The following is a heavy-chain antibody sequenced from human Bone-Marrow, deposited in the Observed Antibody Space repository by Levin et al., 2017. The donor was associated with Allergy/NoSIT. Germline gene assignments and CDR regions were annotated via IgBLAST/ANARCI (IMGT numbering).Heavy chain of an antibody. Sequence: GGSLRLSCAASGFTFGGSGMHWVRQAPGKGLEWVTIIYWDGSEQYYADSVKGRFSVSRDNSKNTVYLQMNSLRAEDTAVYYCAKDDGTTADLVVGGYFDYWGQGTLVTVSS. V-gene: IGHV3-33*06. J-gene: IGHJ4*02. CDR1: GFTFGGSG. CDR3: AKDDGTTADLVVGGYFDY. D-gene: IGHD3-10*01. CDR2: IYWDGSEQ.